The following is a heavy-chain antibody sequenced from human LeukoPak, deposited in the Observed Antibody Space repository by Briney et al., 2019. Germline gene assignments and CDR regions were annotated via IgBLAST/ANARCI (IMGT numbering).Heavy chain of an antibody. J-gene: IGHJ4*02. CDR1: GFTFSSYW. Sequence: GGSLRLSCAASGFTFSSYWMSWVRQAPGKGLEWVANIKQDGSEKYYVDSVKGRFTISRDNAKNSLYLQMNSLRAEDTAVYYCAKDPFRARISAPDYWGQGTLVTVSS. CDR2: IKQDGSEK. V-gene: IGHV3-7*01. D-gene: IGHD6-6*01. CDR3: AKDPFRARISAPDY.